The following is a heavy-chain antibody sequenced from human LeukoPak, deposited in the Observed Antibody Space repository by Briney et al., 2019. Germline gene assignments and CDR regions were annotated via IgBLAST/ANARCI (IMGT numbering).Heavy chain of an antibody. CDR1: GYTFTSYV. CDR2: ISAYNGNT. V-gene: IGHV1-18*01. Sequence: ASVKVSCKASGYTFTSYVISWVRQAPGQGLEWMGWISAYNGNTNYAQKLQGRATMTTDTSTSTAYMELRSLRSDDTAVYYCARAAIVVVTAPTDYWGQGTLVTVSS. J-gene: IGHJ4*02. D-gene: IGHD2-21*02. CDR3: ARAAIVVVTAPTDY.